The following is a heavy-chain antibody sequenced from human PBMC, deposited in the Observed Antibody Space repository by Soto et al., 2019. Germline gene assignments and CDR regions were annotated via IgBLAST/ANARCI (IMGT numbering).Heavy chain of an antibody. CDR2: IYWDDDK. Sequence: QITLKESGPTLVKPTQTLTLTCTFSGFSLSTSGVGVGWIRQPPGKALEWLALIYWDDDKRYSPSLKSRLTNTKDTSKNQVLLTRPYMDLVDTATYYCAHHGNYGSGSTFHYWGQGTLATLSS. CDR1: GFSLSTSGVG. CDR3: AHHGNYGSGSTFHY. D-gene: IGHD3-10*01. J-gene: IGHJ4*02. V-gene: IGHV2-5*02.